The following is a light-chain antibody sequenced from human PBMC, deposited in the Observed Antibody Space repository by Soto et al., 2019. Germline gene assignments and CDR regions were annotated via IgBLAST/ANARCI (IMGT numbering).Light chain of an antibody. CDR3: QQYDTSPRT. Sequence: EIVFTQSPGTLSLSPGERATLSFRASQDVSSSYLAWYQQKLGQAPRLLMYGTSNRATGIPDRFSGSGSGTDFTLTISRLEAEDFAVYYCQQYDTSPRTFGQGTKVDIK. J-gene: IGKJ2*01. CDR1: QDVSSSY. V-gene: IGKV3-20*01. CDR2: GTS.